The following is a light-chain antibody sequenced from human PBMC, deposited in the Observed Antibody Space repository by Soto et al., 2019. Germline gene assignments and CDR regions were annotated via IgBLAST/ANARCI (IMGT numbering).Light chain of an antibody. CDR3: QEYNSYPMST. J-gene: IGKJ2*01. V-gene: IGKV1-5*01. Sequence: DIQMTQSPSTLSASVGDRVTITCRASQSISSWLAWYQQKPGKAPKLLIYDASSLESGVPSRFSVSGSGTEFTLAISSLQPDDGAPYCCQEYNSYPMSTFGQGTKLEIK. CDR2: DAS. CDR1: QSISSW.